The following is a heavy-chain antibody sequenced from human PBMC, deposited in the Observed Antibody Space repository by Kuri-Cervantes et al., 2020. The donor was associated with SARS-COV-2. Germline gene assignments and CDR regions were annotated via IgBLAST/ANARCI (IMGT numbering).Heavy chain of an antibody. D-gene: IGHD2-2*01. V-gene: IGHV1-2*02. J-gene: IGHJ4*02. CDR3: ARASVVPAAYPTFDY. Sequence: ASVKVSCKASGYTFTGYYMHWVRQAPGQGLEWMGWINPNSGGTNYAQKFQGRVTMTRDTSISTAYMELSRLRSEDTAVYYCARASVVPAAYPTFDYWGQGTLVTVSS. CDR1: GYTFTGYY. CDR2: INPNSGGT.